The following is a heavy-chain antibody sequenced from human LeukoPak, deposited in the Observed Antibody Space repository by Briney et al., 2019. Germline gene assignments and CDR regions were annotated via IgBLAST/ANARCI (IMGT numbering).Heavy chain of an antibody. CDR3: ARDSDSGYGPFAS. J-gene: IGHJ4*02. CDR2: IHSGGTT. V-gene: IGHV3-53*01. D-gene: IGHD5-12*01. Sequence: PGGSLRLSCAASGFTVSNNYMSWVRQAPGKGLEWVSVIHSGGTTNYADSVQGRFTISRDNSKTTVYLHMNGLGAEDTAVYYCARDSDSGYGPFASWGQGTLVTVSS. CDR1: GFTVSNNY.